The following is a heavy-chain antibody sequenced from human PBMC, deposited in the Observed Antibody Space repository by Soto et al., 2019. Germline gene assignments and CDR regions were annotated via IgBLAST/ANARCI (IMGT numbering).Heavy chain of an antibody. CDR1: GGSFSGYY. Sequence: ETLSLTCAVYGGSFSGYYWSWIRQPPGKGLEWIGEINHSGSTNYNPSLKSRVTISVDTSKNQFSLKLSSVTAADTAVYYCATGPRFYVWGSYRHAEYFQHWGQGTLVTVYS. CDR3: ATGPRFYVWGSYRHAEYFQH. D-gene: IGHD3-16*02. J-gene: IGHJ1*01. CDR2: INHSGST. V-gene: IGHV4-34*01.